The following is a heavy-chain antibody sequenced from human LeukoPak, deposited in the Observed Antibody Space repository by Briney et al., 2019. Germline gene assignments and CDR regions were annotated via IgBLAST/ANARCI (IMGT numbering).Heavy chain of an antibody. CDR3: AKEDCSGGSCYRRGSYYYYYGMDV. J-gene: IGHJ6*02. D-gene: IGHD2-15*01. V-gene: IGHV3-30*18. CDR1: GFTLSYYW. CDR2: ISDDGSNR. Sequence: TGGSLRLSCAASGFTLSYYWMNWVRQAPGKGLEWVAVISDDGSNRYYADSVKGRFTISRDNSKNTLYLQMNSLRAEDTAVYYCAKEDCSGGSCYRRGSYYYYYGMDVWGQGTTVTVSS.